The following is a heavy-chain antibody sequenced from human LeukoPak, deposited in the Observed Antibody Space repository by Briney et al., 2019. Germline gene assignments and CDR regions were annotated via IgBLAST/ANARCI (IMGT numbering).Heavy chain of an antibody. D-gene: IGHD1-1*01. CDR3: ARERRARLDY. CDR1: GGSISSYY. CDR2: IYYSGST. V-gene: IGHV4-59*01. Sequence: SETLSLTCTVSGGSISSYYWSWIRQPPGKGLEWIGYIYYSGSTNYNPSLKSRVTISVDTSKNQFSLKLSSVTAADTAVYYCARERRARLDYWGQGTLVTVSS. J-gene: IGHJ4*02.